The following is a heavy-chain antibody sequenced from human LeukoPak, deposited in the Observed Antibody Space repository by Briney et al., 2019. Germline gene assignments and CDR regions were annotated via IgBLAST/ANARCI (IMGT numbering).Heavy chain of an antibody. CDR1: GYTFTSYG. Sequence: ASVKVSCKASGYTFTSYGISWVRQAPGQGLEWMGWISAYNGNTNYAQKLQGRVTMTTDTSTSTAYMELRSLRSDDTAIYYCAKSSGWFWSGYIFDSWGQGTLVTVSS. CDR2: ISAYNGNT. CDR3: AKSSGWFWSGYIFDS. V-gene: IGHV1-18*01. D-gene: IGHD3-3*01. J-gene: IGHJ4*02.